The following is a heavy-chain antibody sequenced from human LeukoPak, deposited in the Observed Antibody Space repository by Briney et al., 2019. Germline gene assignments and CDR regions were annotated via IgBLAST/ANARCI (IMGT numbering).Heavy chain of an antibody. CDR1: GGSIRSYY. CDR3: ARDGRLQYYFDY. D-gene: IGHD5-24*01. CDR2: VYYSGST. V-gene: IGHV4-59*01. Sequence: TSETPSLTCIVSGGSIRSYYWSWIRQPPGKGLEWIGYVYYSGSTNYNPSLKSRVTISVDTSKNLFSLRLSSVTAADTAVYYCARDGRLQYYFDYWGQGTLVTVSS. J-gene: IGHJ4*02.